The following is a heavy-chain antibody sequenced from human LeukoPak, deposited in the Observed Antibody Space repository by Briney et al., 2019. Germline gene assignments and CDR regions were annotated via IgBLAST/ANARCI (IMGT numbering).Heavy chain of an antibody. CDR3: ARAREWLRSDAFDI. D-gene: IGHD3-3*01. V-gene: IGHV1-2*02. Sequence: ASVKVSCKASGYTFTGHYLHWLRQAPGQGLEWMGWINPDNGVTNYAQKFQGRVTMTRDTSISTAYMELSRLRSDDTAVYYCARAREWLRSDAFDIWGQGTMVTVSS. CDR1: GYTFTGHY. J-gene: IGHJ3*02. CDR2: INPDNGVT.